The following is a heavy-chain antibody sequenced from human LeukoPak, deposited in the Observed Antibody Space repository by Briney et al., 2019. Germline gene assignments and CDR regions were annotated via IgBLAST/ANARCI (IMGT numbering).Heavy chain of an antibody. CDR2: IGFGDDSA. D-gene: IGHD2-15*01. CDR1: GFTFNNYA. CDR3: AKTRRYCSGGSCYWVDFDY. Sequence: PGGSLRLSCAASGFTFNNYAMSWVRQAPGKGLEWVSTIGFGDDSAYYADSVKGRFTISRDNSKNTLYLQMNCLRAEDTAVYYCAKTRRYCSGGSCYWVDFDYWGQGTLVTVSS. J-gene: IGHJ4*02. V-gene: IGHV3-23*01.